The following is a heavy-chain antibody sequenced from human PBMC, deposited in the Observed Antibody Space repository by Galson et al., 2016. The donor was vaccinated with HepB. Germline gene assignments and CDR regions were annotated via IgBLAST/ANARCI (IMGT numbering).Heavy chain of an antibody. CDR3: VTTDSSGYLIDY. CDR2: ISYSSSYM. CDR1: GFTFSSYS. J-gene: IGHJ4*02. V-gene: IGHV3-21*04. Sequence: SLRLSCAASGFTFSSYSMHWVRQAPGKGLEWVSSISYSSSYMPYADAVKGRFTISRDNAKYSLYLQMNSLKTEDTAVYYCVTTDSSGYLIDYWGQGILVTVSS. D-gene: IGHD3-22*01.